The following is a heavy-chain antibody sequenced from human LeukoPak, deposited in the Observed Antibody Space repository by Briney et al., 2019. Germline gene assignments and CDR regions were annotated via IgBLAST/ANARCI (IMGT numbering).Heavy chain of an antibody. J-gene: IGHJ4*02. CDR2: IKQYESEK. V-gene: IGHV3-7*03. CDR1: GFTFSSYG. Sequence: PGGSLRLSCTASGFTFSSYGMSWVRQAPGKGLERVANIKQYESEKFYVNSVKGRFTISRDNAKNSLSLQMNSLRAEDTAVYYCARPRGYCSGGSCFPFDCWGQGTLVTVSS. CDR3: ARPRGYCSGGSCFPFDC. D-gene: IGHD2-15*01.